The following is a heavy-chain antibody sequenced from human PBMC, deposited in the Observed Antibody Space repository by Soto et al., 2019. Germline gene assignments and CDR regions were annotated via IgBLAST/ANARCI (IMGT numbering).Heavy chain of an antibody. CDR2: IYYSGST. CDR1: GGSIRSYY. V-gene: IGHV4-59*01. J-gene: IGHJ3*01. CDR3: ARVWGGAFDF. Sequence: QVQLQESGPGLVKPSETLSLTCTVSGGSIRSYYWSWIRQPPGKGLEWIGYIYYSGSTNYNPSLKRRVTISVDTSKNQFSLKLSSVTAADTAVYYCARVWGGAFDFWGQGTMVTVSS. D-gene: IGHD3-10*01.